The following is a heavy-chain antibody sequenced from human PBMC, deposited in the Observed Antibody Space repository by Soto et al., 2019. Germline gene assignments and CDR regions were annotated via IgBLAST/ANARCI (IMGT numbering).Heavy chain of an antibody. J-gene: IGHJ4*02. V-gene: IGHV4-34*01. CDR1: GGSFSGYY. Sequence: SETLSLTCAVYGGSFSGYYLSWIRQPPGKGLEWIGEINHSGSTNYNPSLKSRVTISVDTSKNQFSLKLSSVTAADTAVYYCATNWGAYRGSDYWGQGTLVTVYS. CDR3: ATNWGAYRGSDY. CDR2: INHSGST. D-gene: IGHD7-27*01.